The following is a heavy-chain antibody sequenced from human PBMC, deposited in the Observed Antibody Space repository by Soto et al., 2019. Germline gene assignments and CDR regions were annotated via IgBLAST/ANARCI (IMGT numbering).Heavy chain of an antibody. CDR2: INHSGST. D-gene: IGHD3-9*01. CDR3: ARGSQDYDILTGYYILDY. CDR1: GGYFRGYY. V-gene: IGHV4-34*01. Sequence: SETQSLTSTVYGGYFRGYYWSWIRQPPGKGLEWIGEINHSGSTNYNPSLKSRVTISVDTSKNQFSLKLSSVTAADTAVYYCARGSQDYDILTGYYILDYWGQGTLVTVSS. J-gene: IGHJ4*02.